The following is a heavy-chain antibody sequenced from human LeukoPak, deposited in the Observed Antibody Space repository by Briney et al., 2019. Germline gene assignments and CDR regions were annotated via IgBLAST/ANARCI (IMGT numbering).Heavy chain of an antibody. J-gene: IGHJ4*02. V-gene: IGHV1-46*01. D-gene: IGHD2-15*01. Sequence: ASAEVSCKASGYTFTSYYMHWVRPAPRQALEWMGIINPSGGSTSYAQKFQGRVTMTRDTSTSTVYMELSSLRSEDTAVYYCASEGRACSGGSCGSGGYWGQGALVTVSS. CDR2: INPSGGST. CDR3: ASEGRACSGGSCGSGGY. CDR1: GYTFTSYY.